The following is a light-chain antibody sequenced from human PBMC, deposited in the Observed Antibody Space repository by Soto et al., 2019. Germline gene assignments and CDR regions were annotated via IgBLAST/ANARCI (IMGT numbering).Light chain of an antibody. Sequence: NKPPFTVSAKIRDRVTLTCRASQTISGYLNWYQQKSGKAPELLIYAASYLGNGVPSRFSGSGSGTYFTLTIISLQPEDLAPYYCQVSDTPPLTSGG. J-gene: IGKJ4*01. CDR2: AAS. V-gene: IGKV1-39*01. CDR1: QTISGY. CDR3: QVSDTPPLT.